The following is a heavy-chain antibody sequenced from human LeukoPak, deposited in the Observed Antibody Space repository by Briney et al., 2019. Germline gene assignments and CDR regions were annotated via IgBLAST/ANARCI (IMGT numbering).Heavy chain of an antibody. CDR2: INHSGST. CDR1: GGSFSGYY. CDR3: ARVVVPAAMLGYSYDYTRRGYFDY. Sequence: SETLSLTCAVYGGSFSGYYWSWIRQPPGKGLEWIGEINHSGSTNYNPSLKSRVTISVDTSKNQFSLKLSSVTAADTAVYYCARVVVPAAMLGYSYDYTRRGYFDYWGQGTLVTVSS. D-gene: IGHD2-2*01. J-gene: IGHJ4*02. V-gene: IGHV4-34*01.